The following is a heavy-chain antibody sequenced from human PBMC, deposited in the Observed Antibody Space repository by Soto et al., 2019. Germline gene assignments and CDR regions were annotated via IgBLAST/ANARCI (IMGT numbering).Heavy chain of an antibody. J-gene: IGHJ4*02. CDR1: GFTFSNYG. CDR2: IWYDGSNK. D-gene: IGHD3-10*01. Sequence: GGSLRLSCAASGFTFSNYGMHWVRQAPGKGLEWVAVIWYDGSNKYYADSVKGRFTISRDNSKNTLYVQMNSLRAEDTAAYYCARDPSHGSGSYLDYWGQGTLVTVSS. CDR3: ARDPSHGSGSYLDY. V-gene: IGHV3-33*01.